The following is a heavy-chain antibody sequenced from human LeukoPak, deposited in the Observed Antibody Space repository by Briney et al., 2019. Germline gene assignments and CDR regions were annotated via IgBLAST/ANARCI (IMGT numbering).Heavy chain of an antibody. Sequence: PGGSLRLSCAASGFTFTSYAMSWVRQAPGKGLEWVSAIIGGGGATYYADSVKGRFTISRDNSKNTLYLQMDSLRAEDTAVYYCAKGRGDGYNYDYFDCWGQGTLVTVSS. D-gene: IGHD5-24*01. J-gene: IGHJ4*02. V-gene: IGHV3-23*01. CDR1: GFTFTSYA. CDR2: IIGGGGAT. CDR3: AKGRGDGYNYDYFDC.